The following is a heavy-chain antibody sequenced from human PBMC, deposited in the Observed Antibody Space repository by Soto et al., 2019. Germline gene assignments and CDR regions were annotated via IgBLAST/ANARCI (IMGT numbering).Heavy chain of an antibody. CDR3: ARCMYYYGSGSYYTYYYGMDV. CDR1: GYRFTSYW. CDR2: IYPGDSDT. V-gene: IGHV5-51*01. D-gene: IGHD3-10*01. Sequence: PGESLKISCKCSGYRFTSYWIGWVRQMPGKGLEWMGIIYPGDSDTRYSPSFQGQVTISADKSISTAYLQWSSLKASDTAMYYCARCMYYYGSGSYYTYYYGMDVWGQGTTVTVSS. J-gene: IGHJ6*02.